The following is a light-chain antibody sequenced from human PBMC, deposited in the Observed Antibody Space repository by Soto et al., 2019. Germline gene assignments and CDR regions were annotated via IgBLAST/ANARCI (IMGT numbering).Light chain of an antibody. Sequence: QSALTQPRSVSGSPGQSVTISCTGTSSDVGGYNYVSWYQHLPGTTPKLLINENDRRPSGIPDRFSGSKTGTSATLAITGLQTGDEAEYFCATWDTSLKGVVFGGGTKLTVL. CDR3: ATWDTSLKGVV. J-gene: IGLJ2*01. CDR1: SSDVGGYNY. CDR2: END. V-gene: IGLV1-51*01.